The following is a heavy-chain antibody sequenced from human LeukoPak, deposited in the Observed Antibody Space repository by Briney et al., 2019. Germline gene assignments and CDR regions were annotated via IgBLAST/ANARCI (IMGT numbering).Heavy chain of an antibody. D-gene: IGHD3-10*01. V-gene: IGHV3-7*03. CDR1: GFTFSSYW. CDR3: ARDILLWFGEPYNYGMDV. J-gene: IGHJ6*04. Sequence: GGSLRLSCAASGFTFSSYWMSWVRQAPGKGLEWVANIKRDGSEKYYVDSVKGRFTISRDNAKNSLYLQMNSPRAEDTAVYYCARDILLWFGEPYNYGMDVWGKGTTVTVSS. CDR2: IKRDGSEK.